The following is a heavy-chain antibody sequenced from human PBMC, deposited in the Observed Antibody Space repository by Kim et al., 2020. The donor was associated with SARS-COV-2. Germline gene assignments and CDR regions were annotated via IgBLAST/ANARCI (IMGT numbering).Heavy chain of an antibody. CDR2: IKKDGSEK. CDR1: GFTSSSYW. D-gene: IGHD2-21*02. CDR3: VREWVTEKSSFYY. V-gene: IGHV3-7*01. Sequence: GGSLRLSCVASGFTSSSYWMSWVRQPPGKGLEWVANIKKDGSEKYYVDSVKGRFTISRDNAKNSLYLQMDSLRAEDTAVYYCVREWVTEKSSFYYWGQGTLVTVSS. J-gene: IGHJ4*02.